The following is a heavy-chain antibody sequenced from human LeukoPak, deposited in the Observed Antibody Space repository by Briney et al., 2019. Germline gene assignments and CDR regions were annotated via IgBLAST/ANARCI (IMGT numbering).Heavy chain of an antibody. J-gene: IGHJ4*02. CDR2: IIPIFGTA. D-gene: IGHD2-15*01. CDR3: ASDGCSGGSCYRDFDY. V-gene: IGHV1-69*06. CDR1: GGTFSSYA. Sequence: SVKVSCKASGGTFSSYAISWVRQAPGQGLEWMGGIIPIFGTANYAQKFQGRVTITADKSTSTAYMELSSLRSEDTAVYYCASDGCSGGSCYRDFDYWGQGTLVTVSS.